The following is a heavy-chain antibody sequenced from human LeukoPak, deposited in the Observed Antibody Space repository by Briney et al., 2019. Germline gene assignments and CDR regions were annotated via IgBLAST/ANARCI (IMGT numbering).Heavy chain of an antibody. V-gene: IGHV3-13*01. Sequence: GGSLRLSCAASGFTFSSSDMHWVRQATGKGLERVSAIGTTGDTYYPGSVKGRFTTSRENARNSLYLQMNSLRVGDTAVYYCARAVPMARGVNFYDYWGQGTLVTVSS. D-gene: IGHD3-10*01. CDR1: GFTFSSSD. CDR2: IGTTGDT. CDR3: ARAVPMARGVNFYDY. J-gene: IGHJ4*02.